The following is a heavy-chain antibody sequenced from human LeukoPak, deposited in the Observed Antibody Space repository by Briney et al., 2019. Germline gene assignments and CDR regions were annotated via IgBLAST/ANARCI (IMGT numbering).Heavy chain of an antibody. CDR2: IYSGGST. CDR1: GFTFSDYY. Sequence: GGSLRLSCAASGFTFSDYYMSWIRQAPGKGLEWVSVIYSGGSTYYADSVEGRFTISRDNSKNTLYLQMNSLRAEDTAVYYCAREGRDGYKLGAFDIWGQGTMVTVSS. V-gene: IGHV3-53*01. J-gene: IGHJ3*02. D-gene: IGHD5-24*01. CDR3: AREGRDGYKLGAFDI.